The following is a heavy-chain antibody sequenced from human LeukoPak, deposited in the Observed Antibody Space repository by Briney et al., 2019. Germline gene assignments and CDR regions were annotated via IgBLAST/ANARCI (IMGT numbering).Heavy chain of an antibody. CDR1: GFTFSSYS. V-gene: IGHV3-21*01. Sequence: GGSLRLSCAASGFTFSSYSMNWVRQAPGKGLEWVSSISSSSSYIYYADSVKGRFTISRDNAKNSLYLQMNSLRAEDTAVYYCARDGEGVVAVASYAFDIWGQGTMVTVSS. J-gene: IGHJ3*02. CDR2: ISSSSSYI. D-gene: IGHD6-19*01. CDR3: ARDGEGVVAVASYAFDI.